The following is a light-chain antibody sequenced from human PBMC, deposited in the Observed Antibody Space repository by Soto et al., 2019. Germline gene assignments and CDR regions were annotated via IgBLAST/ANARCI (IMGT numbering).Light chain of an antibody. Sequence: EIVLTQSPATLSLSPGERATLSCRASQSVSDYIAWYQQKPGQAPRLLIYDTFNRATGVPARFSGSGSGTDFTLTISHLEPEDFAVYYCQQRTNWLTFGGGTKVEIK. CDR1: QSVSDY. J-gene: IGKJ4*01. V-gene: IGKV3-11*01. CDR3: QQRTNWLT. CDR2: DTF.